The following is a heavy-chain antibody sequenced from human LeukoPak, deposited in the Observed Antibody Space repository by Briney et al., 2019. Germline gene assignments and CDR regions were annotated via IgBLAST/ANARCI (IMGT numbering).Heavy chain of an antibody. J-gene: IGHJ3*02. CDR3: ARWNLDLAYDI. D-gene: IGHD1-1*01. Sequence: PSETLSLTCTLSGGSFSKYYWTWLRQPPGKGLEWLGYIYSTGSISYNPSLESRVTISIDTSKNTFSLKLTSVTAADTAVYFCARWNLDLAYDIWGQGTMVTVSS. V-gene: IGHV4-59*08. CDR1: GGSFSKYY. CDR2: IYSTGSI.